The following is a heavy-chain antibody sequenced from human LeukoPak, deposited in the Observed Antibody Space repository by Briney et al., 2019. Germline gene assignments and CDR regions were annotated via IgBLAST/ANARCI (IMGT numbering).Heavy chain of an antibody. CDR1: GGSISSSSYY. D-gene: IGHD6-19*01. Sequence: SETLSLTCTVSGGSISSSSYYWGWIRQPPGKGLEWIGSIYYSGSTYYNPSLKSRVTISVDTSKNQFSLKLSSVTAADTAVYYCARRNVGWTRTIDYWGQGTLVTVSS. CDR2: IYYSGST. V-gene: IGHV4-39*07. J-gene: IGHJ4*02. CDR3: ARRNVGWTRTIDY.